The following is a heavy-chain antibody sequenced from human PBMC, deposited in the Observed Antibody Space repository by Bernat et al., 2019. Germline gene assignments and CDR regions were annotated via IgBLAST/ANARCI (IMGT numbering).Heavy chain of an antibody. CDR1: GFAFNSYI. J-gene: IGHJ4*02. V-gene: IGHV3-23*01. D-gene: IGHD6-19*01. Sequence: EVQLLESGGGLVQPGGSLRLSCAASGFAFNSYIMSWVRQAPGKGLEWVSIISGSGGSTPYADSVKGRFTISRDNSKHTVFLQMNNLRAEDTAVYYCVKGVRIEVAGNFDYWGQGTLVTVSS. CDR3: VKGVRIEVAGNFDY. CDR2: ISGSGGST.